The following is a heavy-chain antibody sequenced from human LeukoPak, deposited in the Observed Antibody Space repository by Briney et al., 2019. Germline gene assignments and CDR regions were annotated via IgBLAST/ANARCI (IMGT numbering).Heavy chain of an antibody. CDR3: ARRGGNDVGFYFDY. CDR1: GFTVSSNS. D-gene: IGHD1-1*01. J-gene: IGHJ4*02. CDR2: IYSDNT. V-gene: IGHV3-53*01. Sequence: GGSLRLSCTVSGFTVSSNSMSWVRQAPGKGLEWVSFIYSDNTHYSDSVKGRFTISRDNSKNTLYLQMNSLRAEDTAVYYCARRGGNDVGFYFDYWGQGTLVTVSS.